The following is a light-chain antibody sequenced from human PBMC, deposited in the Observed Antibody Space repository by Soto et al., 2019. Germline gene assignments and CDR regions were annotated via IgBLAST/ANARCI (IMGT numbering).Light chain of an antibody. V-gene: IGKV1-33*01. CDR3: QQYDNLPLT. CDR2: DAS. Sequence: DIQMTQSPSSLSASVGDRVNITCQASQDNSNYLKWYHQKPGKAPKLLIYDASNWETGVPSRFSGSGCGTDVIFTISSMQPEDIAAYYCQQYDNLPLTFGPGTKVDIK. CDR1: QDNSNY. J-gene: IGKJ3*01.